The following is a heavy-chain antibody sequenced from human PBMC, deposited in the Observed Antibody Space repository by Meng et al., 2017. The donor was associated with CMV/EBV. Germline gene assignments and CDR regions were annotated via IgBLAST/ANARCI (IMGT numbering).Heavy chain of an antibody. J-gene: IGHJ6*02. CDR1: GSTFSSYA. CDR2: IPYDGSNK. Sequence: GGSLRPSCAASGSTFSSYAMHWVRHAPGKGLEWVAVIPYDGSNKYHADSVKGRFTISRDNSKNPLYLQMNSLRAEDTAVYYCARDNCSSTSCYYYYYGMDVWGQGTTVTVSS. D-gene: IGHD2-2*01. CDR3: ARDNCSSTSCYYYYYGMDV. V-gene: IGHV3-30-3*01.